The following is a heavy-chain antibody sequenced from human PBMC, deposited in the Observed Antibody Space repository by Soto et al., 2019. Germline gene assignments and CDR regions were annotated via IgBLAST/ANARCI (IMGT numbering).Heavy chain of an antibody. J-gene: IGHJ5*02. V-gene: IGHV4-59*01. CDR1: GGSISSYY. Sequence: PSETLSLTCTVSGGSISSYYWSWIRQPPGKGLEWIGCIYYSGSTNYNPSLKSRVTISVDTSKNQFSLKLSSVTAADTAVYYCARVKDYVWGSYHNWFDPWAQGTLVTVSS. CDR3: ARVKDYVWGSYHNWFDP. CDR2: IYYSGST. D-gene: IGHD3-16*02.